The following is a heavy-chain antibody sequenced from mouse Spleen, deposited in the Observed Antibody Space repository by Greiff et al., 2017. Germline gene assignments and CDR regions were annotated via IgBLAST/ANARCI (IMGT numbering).Heavy chain of an antibody. CDR3: ARRRFWDYDDSSYYFDY. Sequence: QVQLQQPGAELVKPGASVKLSCKASGYTFTSYWMQWVKQRPGQGLEWIGEIDPSDSYTNYNQKFKGKATLTVDTSSSTAYMQLSSLTSEDSAVYYCARRRFWDYDDSSYYFDYWGKGTTLTVSS. V-gene: IGHV1-50*01. CDR2: IDPSDSYT. J-gene: IGHJ2*01. D-gene: IGHD2-4*01. CDR1: GYTFTSYW.